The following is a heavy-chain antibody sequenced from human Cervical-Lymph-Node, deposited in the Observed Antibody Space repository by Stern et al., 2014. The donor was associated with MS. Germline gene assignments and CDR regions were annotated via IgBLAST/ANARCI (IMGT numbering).Heavy chain of an antibody. CDR3: ASLSSSWYQPDC. CDR2: ISGSGGTT. Sequence: EVQLVQSGGGLVQPGGSLRLSCADSGFTFSSYAMSWVRQAPGKGLEWLSGISGSGGTTYYADSVKGRFTISRDNSKNTLYLQMNSLTAEDTAVYYCASLSSSWYQPDCWGQGTLVTVSS. CDR1: GFTFSSYA. V-gene: IGHV3-23*04. D-gene: IGHD6-13*01. J-gene: IGHJ4*02.